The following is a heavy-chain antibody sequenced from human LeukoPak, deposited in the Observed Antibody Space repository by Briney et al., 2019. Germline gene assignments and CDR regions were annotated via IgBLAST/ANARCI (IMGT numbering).Heavy chain of an antibody. D-gene: IGHD3-22*01. CDR2: IDIGGGTT. V-gene: IGHV3-23*01. Sequence: PGGSLRLSCAASGFTVSTYAMSWVRQAPGMGLQLVSAIDIGGGTTYSADSVKGRFTISRDNSKNTLYLQMNSLRAEDTAVYYCAKDHAYDSSGYYYDYWGQGTLVTVSS. CDR1: GFTVSTYA. J-gene: IGHJ4*02. CDR3: AKDHAYDSSGYYYDY.